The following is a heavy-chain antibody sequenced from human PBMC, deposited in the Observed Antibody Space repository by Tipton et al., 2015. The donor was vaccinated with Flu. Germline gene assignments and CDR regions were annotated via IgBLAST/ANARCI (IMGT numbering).Heavy chain of an antibody. V-gene: IGHV3-74*01. D-gene: IGHD5-18*01. CDR3: VRYSRAYNCDF. CDR2: ITSDGSST. CDR1: GFTFSTYW. Sequence: SLRLSCAASGFTFSTYWMHWVRQAPGKGLVWVSRITSDGSSTDYADSVKGRFTISRDDPKNTLYLDMHTLRAEDTAVYLCVRYSRAYNCDFWGQGTLVTVSS. J-gene: IGHJ4*02.